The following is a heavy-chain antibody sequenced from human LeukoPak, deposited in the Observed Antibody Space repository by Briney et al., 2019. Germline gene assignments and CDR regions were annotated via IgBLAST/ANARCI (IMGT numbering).Heavy chain of an antibody. V-gene: IGHV3-53*01. D-gene: IGHD6-13*01. J-gene: IGHJ4*02. CDR3: ARGAYSSSWYFDY. CDR2: IYSGGST. Sequence: GGSLRLSCAASGFTVSSNYMSWVRRAPGKALEGVSVIYSGGSTYYADSVKGRCTISRDNSQNTLFLQMNSLRAEDTAVYYCARGAYSSSWYFDYWGQGTLVTVSS. CDR1: GFTVSSNY.